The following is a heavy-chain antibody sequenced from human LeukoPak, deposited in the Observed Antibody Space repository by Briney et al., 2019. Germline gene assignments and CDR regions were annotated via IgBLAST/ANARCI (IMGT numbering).Heavy chain of an antibody. J-gene: IGHJ4*02. CDR2: ISYSGST. D-gene: IGHD6-19*01. V-gene: IGHV4-59*08. Sequence: PSETLSLTCTVSGGSISSYYWSWIRQPPGKGLEWIGYISYSGSTNYNPSLKSRVTISLDTTKNQFSLRLSSATAADTAVYYCARDSSGWYYYFDYWGQGTLVTVSS. CDR1: GGSISSYY. CDR3: ARDSSGWYYYFDY.